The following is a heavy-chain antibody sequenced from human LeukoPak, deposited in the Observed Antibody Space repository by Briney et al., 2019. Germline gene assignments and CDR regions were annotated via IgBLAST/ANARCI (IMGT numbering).Heavy chain of an antibody. J-gene: IGHJ4*02. CDR1: GFTFSSYA. D-gene: IGHD1-26*01. Sequence: PGGSLRLSCAASGFTFSSYAMSWVRQAPGKGLEWVSAISGSGGTTFYADSVKGRFTISRDNSKNTVYLQMNSLRAEDTAVYYCAKLWRGSHPRYFDHWGQGTLVTVSS. CDR3: AKLWRGSHPRYFDH. V-gene: IGHV3-23*01. CDR2: ISGSGGTT.